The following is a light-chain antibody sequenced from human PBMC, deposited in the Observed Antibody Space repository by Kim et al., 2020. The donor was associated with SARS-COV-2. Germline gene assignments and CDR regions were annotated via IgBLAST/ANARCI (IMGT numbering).Light chain of an antibody. CDR3: QQTNSFPLT. J-gene: IGKJ4*01. Sequence: DIQMTQSPSSVSASVGDRVTITCRASQDISSWLGWYQQKPGKAPKVLIYEASNLQSGVPSRFSGSGSGTDFTLTINSLQPEYVATYYCQQTNSFPLTFGGGTKVDIK. CDR1: QDISSW. V-gene: IGKV1D-12*01. CDR2: EAS.